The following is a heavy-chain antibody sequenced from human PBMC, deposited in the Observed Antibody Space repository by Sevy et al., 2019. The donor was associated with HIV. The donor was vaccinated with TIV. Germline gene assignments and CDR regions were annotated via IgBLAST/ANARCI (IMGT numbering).Heavy chain of an antibody. CDR2: ISSRGGST. CDR3: ATLRGGLYGSGYFQN. D-gene: IGHD3-10*01. J-gene: IGHJ1*01. Sequence: GGSLRLSCAASGFTFSSYGMSWVRQAPGKGLEWVSCISSRGGSTYYADSVKGRFSISRDTSKNTLYLQMNSLRAEDTAVYYCATLRGGLYGSGYFQNWGQGTQVTVSS. V-gene: IGHV3-23*01. CDR1: GFTFSSYG.